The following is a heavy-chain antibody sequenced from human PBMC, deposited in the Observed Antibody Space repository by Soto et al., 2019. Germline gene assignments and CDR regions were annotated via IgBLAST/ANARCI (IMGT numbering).Heavy chain of an antibody. CDR2: ISGYNGNT. J-gene: IGHJ4*02. Sequence: QVQLVQSGAEVKKPGASVKVSCKASGYTFSNYGFSWVRQAPGQGFEWRGWISGYNGNTSYAERLQGRVTMTTDTSTSTAYMELRSLGYEETAVYYCARDGQLGYWGQGTPVTVSS. D-gene: IGHD6-13*01. CDR1: GYTFSNYG. CDR3: ARDGQLGY. V-gene: IGHV1-18*01.